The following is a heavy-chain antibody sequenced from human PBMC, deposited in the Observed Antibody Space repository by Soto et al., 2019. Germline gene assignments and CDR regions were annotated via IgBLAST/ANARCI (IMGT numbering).Heavy chain of an antibody. D-gene: IGHD1-7*01. Sequence: EVQLVESGGDLVQPGGSLRLSCAASGFAVSSNYMTWVRQAPGKGLEWVSVIHSGGDTHYADSVRGRFTISRDNSXNKRYLQMNSLRAEDTAVYYCARSRTGTTYGGMDVWGQGTTVTVSS. CDR2: IHSGGDT. CDR3: ARSRTGTTYGGMDV. CDR1: GFAVSSNY. V-gene: IGHV3-66*01. J-gene: IGHJ6*02.